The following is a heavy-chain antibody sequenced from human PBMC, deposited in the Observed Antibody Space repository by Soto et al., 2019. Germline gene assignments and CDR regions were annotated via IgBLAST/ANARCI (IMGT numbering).Heavy chain of an antibody. CDR1: GYTFTGCY. J-gene: IGHJ6*02. Sequence: ASVKVSCTASGYTFTGCYMHWVGQAPGQGLEWMGGINPNSGGTNYAQKLQGRVTMAKDTSNSTAYMELSRLRSDETAVYYCARGLEDYYGIDVWGQGTTVTVSS. D-gene: IGHD1-1*01. V-gene: IGHV1-2*02. CDR2: INPNSGGT. CDR3: ARGLEDYYGIDV.